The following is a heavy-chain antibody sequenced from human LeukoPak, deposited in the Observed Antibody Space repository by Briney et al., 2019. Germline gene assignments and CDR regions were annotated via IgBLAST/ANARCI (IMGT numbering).Heavy chain of an antibody. J-gene: IGHJ4*02. V-gene: IGHV4-61*01. CDR1: GGSISSSRYY. D-gene: IGHD6-6*01. CDR2: IYYSGST. CDR3: ARWVYSSSSYDY. Sequence: PSETLSLTCTVSGGSISSSRYYWSWIRQPPGKGLEWIGYIYYSGSTNYNPSLKSRVTISVDTSKNQFSLKLSSVTAADTAVYYCARWVYSSSSYDYWGQGTLVTVSS.